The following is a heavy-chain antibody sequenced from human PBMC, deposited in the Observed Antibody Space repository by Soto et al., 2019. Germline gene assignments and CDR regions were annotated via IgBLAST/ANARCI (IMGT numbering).Heavy chain of an antibody. J-gene: IGHJ5*02. CDR1: GYTITSYG. CDR3: ARGVGSGTYYNQYNWFDP. Sequence: ASVKVSCKASGYTITSYGISWVRQAPGQGLEWMGWISAYNGNTNYARKFQGWVTMTRDTSISTAYMELSRLRSDDTAVYYCARGVGSGTYYNQYNWFDPWGQGTLVTVSS. V-gene: IGHV1-18*01. D-gene: IGHD3-10*01. CDR2: ISAYNGNT.